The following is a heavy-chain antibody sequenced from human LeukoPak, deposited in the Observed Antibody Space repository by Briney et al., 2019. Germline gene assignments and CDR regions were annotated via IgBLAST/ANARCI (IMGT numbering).Heavy chain of an antibody. J-gene: IGHJ4*02. CDR2: IWYDGSNK. V-gene: IGHV3-33*01. Sequence: GGSLRLTCAASGFTFSSYGMHWVRLAPGKGLEWVAVIWYDGSNKYYVDSVKGRFTISRDNSKNTLYLQMNSLRAEDTAVYYCARRSPYFDYWGQGTLVTVSS. D-gene: IGHD2-15*01. CDR1: GFTFSSYG. CDR3: ARRSPYFDY.